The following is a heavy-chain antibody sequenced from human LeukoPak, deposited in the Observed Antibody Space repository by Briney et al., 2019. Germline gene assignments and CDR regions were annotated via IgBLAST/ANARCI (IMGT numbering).Heavy chain of an antibody. CDR1: VGSLNGYY. V-gene: IGHV4-34*12. CDR3: ARARPRETTMVRQDY. CDR2: IIHSGST. Sequence: SETLSLTCALYVGSLNGYYWRWIRHPAGGGREWIGEIIHSGSTNYNPTLKRRVTIPVDTSKNQYSLKLSYVTAADTAVYYWARARPRETTMVRQDYWGQGTLVTVSS. D-gene: IGHD3-10*01. J-gene: IGHJ4*02.